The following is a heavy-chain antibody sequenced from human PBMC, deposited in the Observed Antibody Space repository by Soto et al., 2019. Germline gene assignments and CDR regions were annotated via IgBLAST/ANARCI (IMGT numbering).Heavy chain of an antibody. D-gene: IGHD1-26*01. V-gene: IGHV3-33*01. CDR1: GFPFRSYG. CDR3: AREGVGAYYYGMDV. Sequence: GGSQRLSCTASGFPFRSYGRHWVRQAPGKGLEWVAVIWYDGSNKYYADSVKGRFTISRDNSKNTLYLQMNSLRAEDTAVYYCAREGVGAYYYGMDVWGQGTTITVSS. CDR2: IWYDGSNK. J-gene: IGHJ6*02.